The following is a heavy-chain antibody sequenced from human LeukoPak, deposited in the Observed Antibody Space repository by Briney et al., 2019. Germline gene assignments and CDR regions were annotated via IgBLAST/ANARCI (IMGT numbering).Heavy chain of an antibody. J-gene: IGHJ6*02. CDR3: ARGWQWLVRGGLSVYYGMDV. CDR1: GGSFSGYY. CDR2: INHSGST. V-gene: IGHV4-34*01. Sequence: PSETLSLTCAVYGGSFSGYYWSWIRQPPGKGLEWIGEINHSGSTNYNPSLKSRVTISVDTSKNQFSLKLSSVTAADTAVYYCARGWQWLVRGGLSVYYGMDVWGQGTTVTVSS. D-gene: IGHD6-19*01.